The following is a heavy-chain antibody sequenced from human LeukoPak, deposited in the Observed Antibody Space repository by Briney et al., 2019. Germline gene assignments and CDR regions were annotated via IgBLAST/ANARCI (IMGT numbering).Heavy chain of an antibody. CDR3: ARAWAVAANDAFDI. D-gene: IGHD6-19*01. CDR2: IYYSGST. CDR1: GGSISSYY. Sequence: PSETLSLTCTVSGGSISSYYWSWIRQPPGKGLEWIGYIYYSGSTNYNPFLKSRVTISVDTSKNQFSLKLSSVTAADTAVYYCARAWAVAANDAFDIWGQGTMVTVSS. J-gene: IGHJ3*02. V-gene: IGHV4-59*08.